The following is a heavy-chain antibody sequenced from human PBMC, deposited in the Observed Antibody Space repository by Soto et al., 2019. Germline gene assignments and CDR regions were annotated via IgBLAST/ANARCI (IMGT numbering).Heavy chain of an antibody. J-gene: IGHJ3*02. Sequence: PSETLSLTCTVSGGSISSYYWSWIRQPPGKGLEWIGYIYYSGSTNYNPSLKSRVTISVDTSKNQFSLKLSSVTAADTAVYYCARVDYCSGGSCYPVIWGQGTIVTVSS. V-gene: IGHV4-59*01. CDR3: ARVDYCSGGSCYPVI. D-gene: IGHD2-15*01. CDR1: GGSISSYY. CDR2: IYYSGST.